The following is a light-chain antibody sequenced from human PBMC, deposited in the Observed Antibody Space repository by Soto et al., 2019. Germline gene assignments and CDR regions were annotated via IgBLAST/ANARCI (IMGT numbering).Light chain of an antibody. Sequence: QSVLTQPASVSGSPGQSITLSCTGTSSDVGGYNYVSWYQQHPGKAPKLMIYDVSNRPSGVSNRFSGSKSGNTASLTISGRQAEDEADYYCSSYTSSSTLGVFGGGTKLTVL. V-gene: IGLV2-14*01. CDR2: DVS. CDR1: SSDVGGYNY. J-gene: IGLJ2*01. CDR3: SSYTSSSTLGV.